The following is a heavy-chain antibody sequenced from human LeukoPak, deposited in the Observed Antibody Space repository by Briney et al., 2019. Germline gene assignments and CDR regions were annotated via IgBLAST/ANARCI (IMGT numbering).Heavy chain of an antibody. CDR3: ARHSSLRSPTTP. Sequence: PSETLSLTCAVYGGSFSGYYWSWIRQSPGKGLEWIGSIYYSGSTYYSPSLKSRVTISVDTSKNQFSLKLSSVTAADTAVYYCARHSSLRSPTTPWGQGTLVTVSS. J-gene: IGHJ5*02. CDR2: IYYSGST. CDR1: GGSFSGYY. V-gene: IGHV4-34*01. D-gene: IGHD1-7*01.